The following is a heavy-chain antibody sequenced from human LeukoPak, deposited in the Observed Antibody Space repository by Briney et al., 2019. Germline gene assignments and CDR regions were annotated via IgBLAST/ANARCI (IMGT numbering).Heavy chain of an antibody. V-gene: IGHV5-51*01. J-gene: IGHJ4*02. CDR1: GYSFTSYW. D-gene: IGHD3-3*01. CDR3: ARRKRRYDFWSGYYAFDY. CDR2: IYPGDSDT. Sequence: GESLKISCKGSGYSFTSYWIGWVRQMPGKGLEWMGIIYPGDSDTRYSPSFQGQVTISADKSISTAYLQWSSLKASDTAMYYCARRKRRYDFWSGYYAFDYWGQGTLGTVSS.